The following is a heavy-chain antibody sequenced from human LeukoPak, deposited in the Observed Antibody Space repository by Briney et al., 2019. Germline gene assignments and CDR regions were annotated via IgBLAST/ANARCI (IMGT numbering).Heavy chain of an antibody. Sequence: PGGSLRLACSAAGFTFSDYAWSWVRQAPGKGLEWVGFIRSKAYGGTTGYAAAVKSRFNISRDDSKSIASLQMNSLKTADTAVYYCTSPFYSSGWYDYWGQGTLVTVSS. CDR3: TSPFYSSGWYDY. CDR2: IRSKAYGGTT. V-gene: IGHV3-49*04. J-gene: IGHJ4*02. CDR1: GFTFSDYA. D-gene: IGHD6-19*01.